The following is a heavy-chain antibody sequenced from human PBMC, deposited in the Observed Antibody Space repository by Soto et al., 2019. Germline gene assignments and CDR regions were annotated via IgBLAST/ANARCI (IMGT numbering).Heavy chain of an antibody. CDR3: TRERWPQLPGYC. D-gene: IGHD1-7*01. Sequence: QVQLVESGGGVVQPGRSLRLSCAASGFTFSNYAMHWVRQAPGKGLEWVALISYDGGNKYYADSVKGRFAISRDNSKNTLYLQIDSLRTEDTAMYYCTRERWPQLPGYCWGQGTLVTVSS. J-gene: IGHJ4*02. V-gene: IGHV3-30*09. CDR1: GFTFSNYA. CDR2: ISYDGGNK.